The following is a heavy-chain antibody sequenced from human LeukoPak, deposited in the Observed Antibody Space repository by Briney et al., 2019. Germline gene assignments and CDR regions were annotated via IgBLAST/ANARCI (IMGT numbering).Heavy chain of an antibody. J-gene: IGHJ6*03. V-gene: IGHV1-69*05. Sequence: SCKXSGGTFSSYAISWVRQAPGQGLEWMGGIIPIFGTANYAQKFQGRVTITTDESTSTAYMELSSLRSEDTAVYYCARSFSPYSGSYYYYYYYYMDVWGKGTTVTVSS. CDR3: ARSFSPYSGSYYYYYYYYMDV. D-gene: IGHD1-26*01. CDR1: GGTFSSYA. CDR2: IIPIFGTA.